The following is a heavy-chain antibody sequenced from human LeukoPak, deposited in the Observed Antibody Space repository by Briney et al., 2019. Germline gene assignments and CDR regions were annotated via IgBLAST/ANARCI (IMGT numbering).Heavy chain of an antibody. J-gene: IGHJ3*02. CDR3: ARDLAPYSSSWYDAWCAFDI. CDR2: INPNSGGT. V-gene: IGHV1-2*02. Sequence: GASVKVPCKASGYTFTGYYMHWVRQAPGQGLEWMGWINPNSGGTNYAQKFQGRVTMTRDTSISTAYMELSRLRSDDTAVYYCARDLAPYSSSWYDAWCAFDIWGQGTMVTVSS. D-gene: IGHD6-13*01. CDR1: GYTFTGYY.